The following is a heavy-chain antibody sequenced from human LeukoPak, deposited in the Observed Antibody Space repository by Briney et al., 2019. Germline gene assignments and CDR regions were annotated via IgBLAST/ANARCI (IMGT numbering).Heavy chain of an antibody. CDR1: GFTFSDHY. CDR3: ARVRNDYNPGAIDY. J-gene: IGHJ4*02. V-gene: IGHV3-11*04. D-gene: IGHD5-24*01. Sequence: TGGSLRLSCAASGFTFSDHYMTWIRQAPGKGLLWVSYISSSGYTIYYADSVKGRFTISRDNAKNSLYLQMKSLRAEDTAVYYCARVRNDYNPGAIDYWGQGTLVTVSS. CDR2: ISSSGYTI.